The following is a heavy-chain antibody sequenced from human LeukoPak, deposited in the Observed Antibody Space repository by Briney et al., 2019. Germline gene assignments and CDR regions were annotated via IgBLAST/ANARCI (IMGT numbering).Heavy chain of an antibody. CDR2: IIPMFGST. V-gene: IGHV1-69*13. Sequence: GASVKVSCKASGGSFTNCPFHWVRQAPGQGLEWMGGIIPMFGSTDYAQKFQGRLTITADESTTTAYLELSSLRSEDTAVYYCARGDSVPLGGGNLLRVLYFNDWGQGTLVAVSS. D-gene: IGHD4-23*01. CDR1: GGSFTNCP. CDR3: ARGDSVPLGGGNLLRVLYFND. J-gene: IGHJ1*01.